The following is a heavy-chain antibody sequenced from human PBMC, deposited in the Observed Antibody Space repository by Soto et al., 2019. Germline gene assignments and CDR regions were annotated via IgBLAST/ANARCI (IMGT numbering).Heavy chain of an antibody. CDR1: GYTFTNYG. CDR2: ISPYNGNT. D-gene: IGHD6-19*01. CDR3: AREPYSSGWPTENWFDP. J-gene: IGHJ5*02. V-gene: IGHV1-18*01. Sequence: ASVKVSCKASGYTFTNYGITWVRQAPGQGLEWMGWISPYNGNTKYSQKFQGRVTITRDTSASTAYMELSSLRSEDTAVYYCAREPYSSGWPTENWFDPWGQGTLVTVSS.